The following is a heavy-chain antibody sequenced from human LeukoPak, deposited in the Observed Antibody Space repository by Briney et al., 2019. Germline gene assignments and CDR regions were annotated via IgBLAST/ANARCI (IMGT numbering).Heavy chain of an antibody. D-gene: IGHD5-18*01. CDR2: INHSGST. J-gene: IGHJ6*02. V-gene: IGHV4-34*01. CDR1: GGSFSGYY. CDR3: ARVNSYGYPPTYYYGMDV. Sequence: SETLSPTCAVYGGSFSGYYWSWIRQPPGKGLEWIGEINHSGSTNYNPSLKSRVTISVDTSMNQFSLKLSSVTAADTAVYYCARVNSYGYPPTYYYGMDVWGQGTTVTVSS.